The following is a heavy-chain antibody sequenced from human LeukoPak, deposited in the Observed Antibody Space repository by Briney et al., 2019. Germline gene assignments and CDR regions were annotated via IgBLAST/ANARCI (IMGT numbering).Heavy chain of an antibody. D-gene: IGHD3-22*01. Sequence: HPGAPLRFSCAAWRFPFRGYAMSWVRQAPGKGLEWVSAISGSGGSTYYADSVKGRFTIFRDNSKNTLYLQMNSLRVEDTAVYYCAKDLLYYFDSSGSCDYWGQGTLVTVSS. CDR2: ISGSGGST. CDR3: AKDLLYYFDSSGSCDY. CDR1: RFPFRGYA. V-gene: IGHV3-23*01. J-gene: IGHJ4*02.